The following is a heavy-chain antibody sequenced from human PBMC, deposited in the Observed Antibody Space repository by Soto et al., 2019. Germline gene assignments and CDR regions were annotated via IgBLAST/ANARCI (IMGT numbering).Heavy chain of an antibody. CDR3: ARPRIATPGPYFDF. CDR1: GFMFNTFW. CDR2: IKQDGSEK. V-gene: IGHV3-7*01. Sequence: PGGSLRLSCAASGFMFNTFWMSWVRQAPGKGLEWVANIKQDGSEKYYVDSVKGRFTISRDNAKNSLYLQMNSLRAEDTAVYYCARPRIATPGPYFDFWGQGTLVTVSS. J-gene: IGHJ4*02. D-gene: IGHD6-13*01.